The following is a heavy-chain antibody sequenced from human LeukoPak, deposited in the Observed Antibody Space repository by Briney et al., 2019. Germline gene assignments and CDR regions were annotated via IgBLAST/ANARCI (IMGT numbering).Heavy chain of an antibody. V-gene: IGHV3-23*01. CDR1: GFTFSSYA. D-gene: IGHD3-10*01. J-gene: IGHJ5*02. CDR3: AKRPYYYGSGTDGWFGP. Sequence: GGSLRLSCAASGFTFSSYAMSWVRQAPGKGLEWVSAISGSGGSTYYADSVKGRFTISRDNSKNTLYLQMNSLRAEDTAVYYCAKRPYYYGSGTDGWFGPWGQGTLVTVSS. CDR2: ISGSGGST.